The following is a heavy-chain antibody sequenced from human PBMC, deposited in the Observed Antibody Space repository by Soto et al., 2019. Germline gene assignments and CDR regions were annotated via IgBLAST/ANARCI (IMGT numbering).Heavy chain of an antibody. J-gene: IGHJ5*01. CDR1: GFTFGNAC. CDR2: IKSKTDGGTT. V-gene: IGHV3-15*01. Sequence: VGSLRLSCAASGFTFGNACMSWVRQAPGKGLEWVGCIKSKTDGGTTEYAAPVKGRFTISRDDSKSTPDLQMNSLKTEDTAVYYYTTDLGSNTYYYDSSGYYYPRFDPWGQGTLVTVSS. CDR3: TTDLGSNTYYYDSSGYYYPRFDP. D-gene: IGHD3-22*01.